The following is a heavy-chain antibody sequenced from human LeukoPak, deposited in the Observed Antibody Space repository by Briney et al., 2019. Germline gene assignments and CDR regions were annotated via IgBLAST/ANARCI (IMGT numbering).Heavy chain of an antibody. Sequence: SGTLSLTCTVSGGSISSSSYYWGWVRQPPGKGLEWIGSIYYSGSTYYNPSLKSRATISVDTSKNQFSLKLSSVTAADTAVYYCARAPDVSEYYYDSSGYFRWGQGTLVTVSS. CDR1: GGSISSSSYY. D-gene: IGHD3-22*01. CDR2: IYYSGST. V-gene: IGHV4-39*07. CDR3: ARAPDVSEYYYDSSGYFR. J-gene: IGHJ4*02.